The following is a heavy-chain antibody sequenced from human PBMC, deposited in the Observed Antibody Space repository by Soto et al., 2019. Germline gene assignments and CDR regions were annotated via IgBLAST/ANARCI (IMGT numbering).Heavy chain of an antibody. V-gene: IGHV4-31*11. Sequence: SETLSLTCAVSGGSISSGGYSWTWIRQPPGKGLEWIGYIYYSGITYYNPSLKSRVTISVDTSKNQFSLKLSSVTAADTAVYYCAGTPPGIAVAGTFRDYYFDYWGQGTLVTVSS. D-gene: IGHD6-19*01. CDR3: AGTPPGIAVAGTFRDYYFDY. CDR1: GGSISSGGYS. J-gene: IGHJ4*02. CDR2: IYYSGIT.